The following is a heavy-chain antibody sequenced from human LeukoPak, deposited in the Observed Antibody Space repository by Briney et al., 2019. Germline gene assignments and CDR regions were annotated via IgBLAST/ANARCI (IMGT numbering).Heavy chain of an antibody. CDR3: ARERGSCSSTSCPRGYNWFDP. V-gene: IGHV1-18*01. D-gene: IGHD2-2*01. CDR1: GYTFINYV. CDR2: ISAYNGNT. J-gene: IGHJ5*02. Sequence: ASVKVSCKASGYTFINYVITWVRQAPGQGFEWMGWISAYNGNTNYAQKVQDRVTMTTDASTSTVNMELRSLRSEDTAVYYCARERGSCSSTSCPRGYNWFDPWGQGTLVTVSS.